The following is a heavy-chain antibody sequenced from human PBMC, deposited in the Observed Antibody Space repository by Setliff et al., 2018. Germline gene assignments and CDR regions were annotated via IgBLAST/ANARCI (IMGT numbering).Heavy chain of an antibody. CDR2: IWDDGGNK. CDR1: GFKFYDYT. V-gene: IGHV3-33*08. D-gene: IGHD3-3*01. Sequence: GGSLRLSCAASGFKFYDYTMHWVRQAPGKGLEWVAVIWDDGGNKYHADSVKGRFTFSRDNAKNSLFLEMNSLTVDDTALYYCVRDISSASGILDFWGQGTLVTVSS. CDR3: VRDISSASGILDF. J-gene: IGHJ4*02.